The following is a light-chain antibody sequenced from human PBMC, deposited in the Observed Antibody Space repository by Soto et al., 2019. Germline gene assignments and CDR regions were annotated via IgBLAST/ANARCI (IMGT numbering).Light chain of an antibody. CDR2: EVS. V-gene: IGLV2-14*01. CDR3: ASYTSRATLA. J-gene: IGLJ2*01. Sequence: QPVLTQPASVSGSPGQSITVSCTGTTNDVGGYNFVAWYQQHPGKAPKLIIYEVSFRPSGVSNRFSGSKSGNTASLTISGLQAEDEADYYCASYTSRATLAFGGGTKLTVL. CDR1: TNDVGGYNF.